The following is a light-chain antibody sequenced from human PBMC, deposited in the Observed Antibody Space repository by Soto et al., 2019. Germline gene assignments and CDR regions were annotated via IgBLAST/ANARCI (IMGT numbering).Light chain of an antibody. V-gene: IGLV1-44*01. Sequence: QSVLTQPPSPSGTPGQRVTIPSSGSSSNIGSKSVNWYQHLPGTAPKLLIYRNDRRPSGVPDRCSGCKSGTSASLAISGLQSEDEADYYCAAWDDSLNGYVFGTGTKVTVL. CDR1: SSNIGSKS. J-gene: IGLJ1*01. CDR3: AAWDDSLNGYV. CDR2: RND.